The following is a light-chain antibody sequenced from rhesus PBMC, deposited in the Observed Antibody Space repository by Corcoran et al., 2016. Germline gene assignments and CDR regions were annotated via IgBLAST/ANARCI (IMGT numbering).Light chain of an antibody. V-gene: IGKV1-69*01. CDR2: KAS. CDR3: PQHNNSPYS. Sequence: DIQMTQSPSSLSASVGDRVTITCRASQGISNRCAWYQQKTGKAPKSLLYKASILETGVPSRVSGNGSWTDSTLTISSLQPRDIATDYCPQHNNSPYSFGQGTKVEIK. J-gene: IGKJ2*01. CDR1: QGISNR.